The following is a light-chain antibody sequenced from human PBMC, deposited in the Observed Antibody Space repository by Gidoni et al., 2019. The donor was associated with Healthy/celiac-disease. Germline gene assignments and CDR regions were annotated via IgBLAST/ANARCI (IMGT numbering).Light chain of an antibody. CDR1: QSVLYSSNNKNY. CDR2: WAS. V-gene: IGKV4-1*01. CDR3: QKYYSTPFT. J-gene: IGKJ3*01. Sequence: DLVMTQSPDSLAVSLGERATINCKSSQSVLYSSNNKNYLAWYQQKPGQPPKLLIYWASTRESGVPDRFSGSGSGTDFTLTISSLQAEDVAVYYCQKYYSTPFTFGPGTKVDIK.